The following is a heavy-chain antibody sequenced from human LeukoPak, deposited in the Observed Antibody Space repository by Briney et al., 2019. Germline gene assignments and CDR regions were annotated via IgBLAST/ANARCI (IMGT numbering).Heavy chain of an antibody. CDR2: INHSGST. Sequence: KSSETLSLTCAVYGGSFSGYYWSWIRQPPGKGLEWIGEINHSGSTNYNPSLKSRVTISVDTSKNQSSLKLSSVTAADTAVYYCASSPGIIGGWWFDPWGQGTLVTVSS. CDR3: ASSPGIIGGWWFDP. J-gene: IGHJ5*02. V-gene: IGHV4-34*01. D-gene: IGHD3-10*01. CDR1: GGSFSGYY.